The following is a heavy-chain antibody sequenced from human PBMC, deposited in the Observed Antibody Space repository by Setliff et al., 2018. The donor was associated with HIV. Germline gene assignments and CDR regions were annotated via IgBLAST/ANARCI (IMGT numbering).Heavy chain of an antibody. V-gene: IGHV4-61*08. CDR2: IYLTGRS. CDR3: ARDNYYDSSGIDY. J-gene: IGHJ4*02. D-gene: IGHD3-22*01. Sequence: SETLSLTCSVSGVSITTDGYYWSWIRHYPGKGLEWIGSIYLTGRSDNNPSLQRLVTISVDTSKSQFSLKLSSVTAADTAVYYCARDNYYDSSGIDYWGQGTLVTV. CDR1: GVSITTDGYY.